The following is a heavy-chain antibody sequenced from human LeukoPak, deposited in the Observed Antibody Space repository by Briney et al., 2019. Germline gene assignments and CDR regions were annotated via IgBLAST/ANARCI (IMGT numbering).Heavy chain of an antibody. CDR3: ARDRGVIVATGYFDY. Sequence: SETLSLTCTVSGGSISSGGYYWSWIRQHPGKGLEWIGYIYYSGSTYYHPSLKSRVTISVDTSKNQFSLKLSSVTAADTAVYYCARDRGVIVATGYFDYWGQGTLVTVSS. D-gene: IGHD5-12*01. V-gene: IGHV4-31*03. J-gene: IGHJ4*02. CDR2: IYYSGST. CDR1: GGSISSGGYY.